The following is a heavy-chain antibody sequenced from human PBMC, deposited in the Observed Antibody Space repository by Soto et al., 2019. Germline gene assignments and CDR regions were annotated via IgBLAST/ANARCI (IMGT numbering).Heavy chain of an antibody. CDR1: GGCISSGDYY. Sequence: SETLSLTCTVSGGCISSGDYYGSWIRQPPGKGLEWIGYICYIGSTYYNPSLKIRVTISVDTSKNQFSLKLRSVTVADTALYYCATYDYVWGSYPGPYDEFDLWGQGTMVTVSS. V-gene: IGHV4-30-4*01. J-gene: IGHJ3*01. CDR2: ICYIGST. CDR3: ATYDYVWGSYPGPYDEFDL. D-gene: IGHD3-16*01.